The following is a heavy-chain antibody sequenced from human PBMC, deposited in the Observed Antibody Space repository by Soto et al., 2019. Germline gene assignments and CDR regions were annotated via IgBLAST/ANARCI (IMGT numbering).Heavy chain of an antibody. D-gene: IGHD4-17*01. J-gene: IGHJ6*02. CDR1: RFSLNTYG. Sequence: EAQLLESRGGLVQPGGSLRLSCTTSRFSLNTYGMTWVRRAPGKGLEWVSTLSASGSGSYYAESVKGRFTVSRDNSKNTMYLQMNSLRDEDTAVYYCAKNSYGDSWNFGLDVWGQGTTVTVSS. CDR3: AKNSYGDSWNFGLDV. V-gene: IGHV3-23*01. CDR2: LSASGSGS.